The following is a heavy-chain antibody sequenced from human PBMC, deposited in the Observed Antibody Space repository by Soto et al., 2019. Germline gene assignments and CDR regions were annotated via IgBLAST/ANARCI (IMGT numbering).Heavy chain of an antibody. V-gene: IGHV1-18*01. J-gene: IGHJ4*02. Sequence: ASVKVSCKASGYTFSHYGVSWVRQAPGQGLEWMGWISVYKSNTNYAQKLQGRVTMTTDTSTSTAYMELRSLTSDDTAVYYCARAASDRSTWFVYWGQGTLVTVSS. CDR1: GYTFSHYG. CDR3: ARAASDRSTWFVY. CDR2: ISVYKSNT. D-gene: IGHD3-22*01.